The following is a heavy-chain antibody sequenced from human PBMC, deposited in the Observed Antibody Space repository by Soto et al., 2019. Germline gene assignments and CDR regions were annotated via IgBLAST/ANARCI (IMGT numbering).Heavy chain of an antibody. Sequence: ETLSLTCTVGSISTYYWNWIRQPPGKGLEWIGYIYYMGRTNYNSSLKSRVTMSIDTSKNQCSLKVSSVTAADTAIYYCAREPVDAVLTGWYFDYWGQGTLVTVSS. D-gene: IGHD3-9*01. V-gene: IGHV4-59*01. CDR2: IYYMGRT. J-gene: IGHJ4*02. CDR3: AREPVDAVLTGWYFDY. CDR1: GSISTYY.